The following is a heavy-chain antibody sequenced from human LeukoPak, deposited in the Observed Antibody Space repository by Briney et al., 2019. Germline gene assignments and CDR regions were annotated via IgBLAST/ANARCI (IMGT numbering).Heavy chain of an antibody. J-gene: IGHJ4*02. CDR2: IYYGGST. V-gene: IGHV4-59*08. D-gene: IGHD2-2*01. CDR1: GGSINSYY. CDR3: ARHRGPAADFFCDY. Sequence: SETLSLTCTVSGGSINSYYWSWIRQPPGKGLEWIGHIYYGGSTDYNPSLKSRVTISVDTSKNQFSLKLNSVTAADTAVYYCARHRGPAADFFCDYWGQGALVTVSS.